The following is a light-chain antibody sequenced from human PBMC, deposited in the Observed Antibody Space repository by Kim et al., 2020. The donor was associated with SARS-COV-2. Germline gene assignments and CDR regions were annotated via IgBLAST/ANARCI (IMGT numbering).Light chain of an antibody. CDR1: SGYSNYK. CDR2: VGTGGIVG. Sequence: CTRSSGYSNYKVDWYQQRPGKGPRFVVRVGTGGIVGSKGDGIPDRFSVLGSGLNRYLTIKNIQEEDESDYHCGADHGSGSNFVYVFGTGTKVTVL. V-gene: IGLV9-49*01. CDR3: GADHGSGSNFVYV. J-gene: IGLJ1*01.